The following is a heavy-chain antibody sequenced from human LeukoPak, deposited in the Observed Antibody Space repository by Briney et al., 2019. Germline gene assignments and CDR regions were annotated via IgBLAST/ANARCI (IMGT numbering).Heavy chain of an antibody. CDR3: ARFRGRSSGWSNWFDP. V-gene: IGHV3-66*01. CDR2: IYSGGDT. J-gene: IGHJ5*02. Sequence: GGSLRLSCAASGSTVSGNYMSWVRQAPGKGLEWVSVIYSGGDTYYADSVKGRFTISRDNSKNTLYLQMNSLRAEDTAVYYCARFRGRSSGWSNWFDPWGQGTLVTVSS. CDR1: GSTVSGNY. D-gene: IGHD6-19*01.